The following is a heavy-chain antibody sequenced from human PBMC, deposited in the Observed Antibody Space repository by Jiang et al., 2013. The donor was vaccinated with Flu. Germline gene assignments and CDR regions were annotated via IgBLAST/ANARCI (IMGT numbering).Heavy chain of an antibody. J-gene: IGHJ4*02. V-gene: IGHV5-51*01. CDR3: ARGVPAGY. CDR2: IYPADSDT. Sequence: EWMGTIYPADSDTTYSPSFQGQVTISVDKSISTAYLEWSSLKASDTAMYYCARGVPAGYWGQGTLVTVSS. D-gene: IGHD6-25*01.